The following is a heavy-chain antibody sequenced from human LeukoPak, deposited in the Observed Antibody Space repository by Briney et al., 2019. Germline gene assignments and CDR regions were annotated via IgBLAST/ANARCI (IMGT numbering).Heavy chain of an antibody. J-gene: IGHJ6*04. CDR2: ISAYNGNT. D-gene: IGHD3-3*01. Sequence: GASVKVSCKASGGTFSSYAISWVRQAPGQGLEWMGWISAYNGNTNYAQKLQGRVTMTTDTSTSTAYMELRSLRSDDTAVYYCARLGSDFWSGYSMDVWGKGTTVTVSS. CDR1: GGTFSSYA. CDR3: ARLGSDFWSGYSMDV. V-gene: IGHV1-18*01.